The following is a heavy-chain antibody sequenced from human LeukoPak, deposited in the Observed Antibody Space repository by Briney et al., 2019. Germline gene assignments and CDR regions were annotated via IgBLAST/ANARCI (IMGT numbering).Heavy chain of an antibody. CDR3: ARDPPMFGLFGVVLTTYFDY. D-gene: IGHD3-3*01. J-gene: IGHJ4*02. V-gene: IGHV3-21*01. CDR1: GFTFSSYS. Sequence: GGSLRLSCAASGFTFSSYSMNWVRQTPGKGLEWVSSISSSSSYIYYADSVKGRFTISRDNAKNSLYLQMNSLRAEDTAVYYCARDPPMFGLFGVVLTTYFDYWGQGTLVTVSS. CDR2: ISSSSSYI.